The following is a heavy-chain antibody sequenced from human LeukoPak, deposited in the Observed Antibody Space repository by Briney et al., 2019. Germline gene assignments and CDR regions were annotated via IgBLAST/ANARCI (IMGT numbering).Heavy chain of an antibody. D-gene: IGHD6-19*01. J-gene: IGHJ5*02. CDR3: ARAVAVAGTELWFDP. CDR2: ISAYNGNT. V-gene: IGHV1-18*01. CDR1: GYTFTSYD. Sequence: GASVKVSCKASGYTFTSYDINWVRQAPGQGLEWMGWISAYNGNTNYAQKLQGRVTMTTDTSTSTGYMELRSLRSDDTAVYYCARAVAVAGTELWFDPWGQGTLVTVSS.